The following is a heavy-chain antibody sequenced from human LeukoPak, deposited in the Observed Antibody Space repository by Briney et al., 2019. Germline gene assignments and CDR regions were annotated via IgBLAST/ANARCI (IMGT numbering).Heavy chain of an antibody. CDR1: GFTFSSYA. Sequence: GRSLRLSCAASGFTFSSYAMHWVRQAPGKGLEWVAVISYDGTNKYYADSVKSRFTISRDNSKNTLYLQMNSLRAEDTAVYYCAREEESDYYYYAMDVWGQGTTVTVSS. D-gene: IGHD3-10*01. V-gene: IGHV3-30-3*01. CDR2: ISYDGTNK. J-gene: IGHJ6*02. CDR3: AREEESDYYYYAMDV.